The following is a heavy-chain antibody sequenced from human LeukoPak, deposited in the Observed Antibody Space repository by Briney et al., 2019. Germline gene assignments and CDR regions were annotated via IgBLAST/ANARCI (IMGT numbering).Heavy chain of an antibody. CDR2: VSSDGRST. CDR1: GFTFSNYA. CDR3: AKPFGFLEWLYGGYYDS. J-gene: IGHJ4*02. V-gene: IGHV3-23*01. Sequence: GGSLRLSCAASGFTFSNYAMSWVRQAPGKGLEWVSAVSSDGRSTYSTDSLKGRFTISRDNSKNTVFLQMHNVTAEDTAVYYCAKPFGFLEWLYGGYYDSWGQGAHVTVSS. D-gene: IGHD3-3*01.